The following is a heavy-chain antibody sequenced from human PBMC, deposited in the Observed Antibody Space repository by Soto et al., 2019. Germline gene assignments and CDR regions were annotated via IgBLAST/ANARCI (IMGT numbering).Heavy chain of an antibody. CDR3: ARDLADFWSGYGPDY. CDR1: GYTFTSYG. J-gene: IGHJ4*02. CDR2: ISAYNGNT. Sequence: ASVKVSCKASGYTFTSYGISWVRQAPGQGLEWMGWISAYNGNTNYAQKLQGRVTMTTDTSTSTAYMELRSLRSDDTAVYYCARDLADFWSGYGPDYWGQGTLVTVSS. D-gene: IGHD3-3*01. V-gene: IGHV1-18*01.